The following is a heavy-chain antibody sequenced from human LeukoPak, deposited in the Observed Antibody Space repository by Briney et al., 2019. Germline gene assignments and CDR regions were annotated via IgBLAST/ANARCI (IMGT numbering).Heavy chain of an antibody. D-gene: IGHD2/OR15-2a*01. J-gene: IGHJ4*02. CDR3: ARAGNTRFDY. Sequence: QPGGSLRLSCAASGFTFSSYGMHWVRQAPGKGLEWVAVISYDGSNKYYADSVKGRFTISRDNSKNTLYLQMSSLRVEDTAVYYCARAGNTRFDYWGQGTLVTVSS. CDR2: ISYDGSNK. CDR1: GFTFSSYG. V-gene: IGHV3-30*03.